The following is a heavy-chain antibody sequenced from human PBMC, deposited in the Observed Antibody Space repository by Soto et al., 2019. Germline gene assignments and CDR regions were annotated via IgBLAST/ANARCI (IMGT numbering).Heavy chain of an antibody. D-gene: IGHD4-4*01. CDR1: GGSFSSYM. Sequence: QVLLVQSGAEVKKPGSSVKVSCQAAGGSFSSYMVSWVRQAPGQGLDYMGGIMPVFGTPTYTEKFQGRVTITADESTGTAYLELPSLKSDDTAVYYCDRGVTANYMGGDAFAIWGQGTLVAVSS. V-gene: IGHV1-69*01. CDR3: DRGVTANYMGGDAFAI. CDR2: IMPVFGTP. J-gene: IGHJ3*02.